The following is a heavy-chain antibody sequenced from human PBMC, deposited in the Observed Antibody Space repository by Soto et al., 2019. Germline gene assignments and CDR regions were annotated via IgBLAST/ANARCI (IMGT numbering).Heavy chain of an antibody. Sequence: GGSLRLSCAAAGFTFNDYWMHWVRQAPGQGLEWVSYISSSSSYTNYADSVKGRFTISRDNAKNSLYLQMNSLRAEDTAVYYCATGQYYYDSSGYYYSWGQGTLVTVSS. CDR2: ISSSSSYT. D-gene: IGHD3-22*01. CDR3: ATGQYYYDSSGYYYS. V-gene: IGHV3-11*03. CDR1: GFTFNDYW. J-gene: IGHJ4*02.